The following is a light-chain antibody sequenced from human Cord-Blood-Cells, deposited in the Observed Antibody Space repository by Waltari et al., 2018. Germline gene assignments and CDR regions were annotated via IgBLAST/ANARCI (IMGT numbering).Light chain of an antibody. Sequence: QSALTQPASVSGSPGQSITISCTGTSSDVGGYNYVSWYQQHPGKAPKLMIYEVSNRPSGVSNRVSGSESGNTASLTSSGLQAEDEADYYCSSYTSSSTVVFGGGTKLTVL. V-gene: IGLV2-14*01. CDR2: EVS. CDR3: SSYTSSSTVV. J-gene: IGLJ2*01. CDR1: SSDVGGYNY.